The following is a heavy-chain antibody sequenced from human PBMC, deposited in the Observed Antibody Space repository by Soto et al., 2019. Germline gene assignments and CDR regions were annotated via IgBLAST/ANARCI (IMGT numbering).Heavy chain of an antibody. CDR2: ISYSGST. J-gene: IGHJ4*01. Sequence: QVQLQESGPGLVQPSQTLSLTYTVSGGSISSGGYYWRWIRQHPGTGLEWIGHISYSGSTYYNLSYKSPVTTSVDTTRNQFSLIVNYVTAADTAVYYCARGVLHWGQGSLATV. CDR3: ARGVLH. CDR1: GGSISSGGYY. V-gene: IGHV4-31*01.